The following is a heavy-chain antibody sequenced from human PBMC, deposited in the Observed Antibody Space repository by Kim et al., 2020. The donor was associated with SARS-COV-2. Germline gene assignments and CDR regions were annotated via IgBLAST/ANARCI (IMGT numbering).Heavy chain of an antibody. Sequence: PSFQGQVTISADKSLSTAYLQWNSLKASDTAFYYCARFRYSGSSRAAFDFWGQGTMVTVSS. J-gene: IGHJ3*01. D-gene: IGHD1-26*01. V-gene: IGHV5-51*01. CDR3: ARFRYSGSSRAAFDF.